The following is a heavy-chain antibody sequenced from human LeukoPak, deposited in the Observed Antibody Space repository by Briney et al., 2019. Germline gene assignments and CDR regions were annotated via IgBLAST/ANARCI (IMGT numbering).Heavy chain of an antibody. D-gene: IGHD3-10*01. V-gene: IGHV3-11*06. CDR3: ARGGGITMVRGVSDAFDF. CDR1: GFTLSDYY. CDR2: ISSSSSYT. J-gene: IGHJ3*01. Sequence: GGSLRLSCAASGFTLSDYYMSWIRQAPGKGLEWVSYISSSSSYTNYADSVKGRFTISRDNAKNSLYLQMNSLRAEDTAVYYCARGGGITMVRGVSDAFDFWGQGTMVTVSS.